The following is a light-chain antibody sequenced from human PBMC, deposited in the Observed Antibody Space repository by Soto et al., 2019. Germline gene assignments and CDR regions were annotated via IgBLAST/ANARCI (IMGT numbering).Light chain of an antibody. V-gene: IGKV3-15*01. CDR1: QSVSSN. CDR3: QQYNYRPPA. CDR2: GAS. J-gene: IGKJ5*01. Sequence: VMTQSPATLSVSPGERAALSCRASQSVSSNLAWYQQTPGQAPRLLIYGASTRATGIPGRFSGSSFGTEFTLTISSLESEDFAVYYCQQYNYRPPAFGQGTRLEIK.